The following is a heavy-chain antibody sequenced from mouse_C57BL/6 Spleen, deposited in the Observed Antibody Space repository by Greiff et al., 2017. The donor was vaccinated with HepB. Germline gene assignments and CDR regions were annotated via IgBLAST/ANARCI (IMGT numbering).Heavy chain of an antibody. J-gene: IGHJ2*01. V-gene: IGHV10-1*01. CDR2: IRSKSNNYAT. CDR3: VRHKDYYGSSLDY. D-gene: IGHD1-1*01. CDR1: GFSFNTYA. Sequence: DVKLVESGGGLVQPKGSLKLSCAASGFSFNTYAMNWVRQAPGKGLEWVARIRSKSNNYATYYADSVKDRFTISRDDSESMLYLQMNNLKTEDTAMYYCVRHKDYYGSSLDYWGQGTTLTVSS.